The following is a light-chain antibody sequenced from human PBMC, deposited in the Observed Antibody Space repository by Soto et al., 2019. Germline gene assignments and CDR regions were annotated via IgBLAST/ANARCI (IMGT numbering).Light chain of an antibody. J-gene: IGKJ2*01. CDR1: QSVSSSS. V-gene: IGKV3-20*01. CDR2: GAS. CDR3: LQFDISPLYT. Sequence: EIVLTQSPGTLSLSPGERATLSCRAIQSVSSSSLTWYQQKPGQAPRLLIYGASTRATGIPDRFSGSGSGTDFSLTISRLEPEDFAVYYCLQFDISPLYTFGQGTKLDIK.